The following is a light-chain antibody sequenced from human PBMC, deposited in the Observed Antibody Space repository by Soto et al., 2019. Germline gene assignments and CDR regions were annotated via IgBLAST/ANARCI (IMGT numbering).Light chain of an antibody. CDR2: GAS. J-gene: IGKJ2*01. Sequence: EIVVTQSPGTLSLSPGERANLSCRASQSVSSTYIDWYQQNPGRARRLLIYGASSRATGIPDRFSGSGSGEDFTLTISRLEPEDFAVYFCQQYGRSPPFTFGQGTKVEIK. V-gene: IGKV3-20*01. CDR1: QSVSSTY. CDR3: QQYGRSPPFT.